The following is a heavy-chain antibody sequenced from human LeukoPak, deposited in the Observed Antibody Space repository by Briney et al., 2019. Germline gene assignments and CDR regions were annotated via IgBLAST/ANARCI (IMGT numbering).Heavy chain of an antibody. CDR1: GGSISSYY. J-gene: IGHJ3*02. Sequence: SETLSLTCTVSGGSISSYYWSWIRQPPGKGLEWIGYIYYSGSTNYNPSLKSRVTMSVDTSKNQFSLKLSTVTAADRAVYYCVREVSKGSSDAFDIWGQGTMVTVSS. D-gene: IGHD2-8*01. V-gene: IGHV4-59*01. CDR2: IYYSGST. CDR3: VREVSKGSSDAFDI.